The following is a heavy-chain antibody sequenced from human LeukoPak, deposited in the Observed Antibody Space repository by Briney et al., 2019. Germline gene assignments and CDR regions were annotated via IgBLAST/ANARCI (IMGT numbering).Heavy chain of an antibody. Sequence: AGGSLRLSCAASGYSFASFAMSWVRQAPGKGLEWVSGIGGSGDSRFYADSVAGRFAISSDISKNTVYLQMMSLTAEDTAVYYCAKLFLGAAWIFDYWGQGTLVTVSS. D-gene: IGHD3-16*01. CDR1: GYSFASFA. J-gene: IGHJ4*02. CDR2: IGGSGDSR. V-gene: IGHV3-23*01. CDR3: AKLFLGAAWIFDY.